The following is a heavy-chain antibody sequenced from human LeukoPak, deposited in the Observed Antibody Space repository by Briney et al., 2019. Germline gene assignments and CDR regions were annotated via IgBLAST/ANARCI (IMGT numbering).Heavy chain of an antibody. CDR2: FDPEDWET. D-gene: IGHD4-11*01. J-gene: IGHJ6*03. CDR1: GYTLTELS. Sequence: SGNVSCKVSGYTLTELSMHWVRQAPGKGREGMGGFDPEDWETIYAQKFQGRVTMSEDPATDTAYMEMSSLRSEDTAVYYCATALYSNYVYMAVWGKGPTVTVS. CDR3: ATALYSNYVYMAV. V-gene: IGHV1-24*01.